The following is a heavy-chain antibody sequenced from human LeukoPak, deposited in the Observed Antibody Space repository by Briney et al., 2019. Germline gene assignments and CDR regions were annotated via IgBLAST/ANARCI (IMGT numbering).Heavy chain of an antibody. CDR1: GFTFSSYA. CDR2: ISSNGGST. J-gene: IGHJ4*02. Sequence: PGGSLRLSCAASGFTFSSYAMHWVRQAPGKGLEYVSAISSNGGSTYYANSVKGRFTISRDNSKNTLYLQMGSLRAEDMAVYYCARGGRGYSGYDGNYYFDYWGQGTLVTVSS. V-gene: IGHV3-64*01. CDR3: ARGGRGYSGYDGNYYFDY. D-gene: IGHD5-12*01.